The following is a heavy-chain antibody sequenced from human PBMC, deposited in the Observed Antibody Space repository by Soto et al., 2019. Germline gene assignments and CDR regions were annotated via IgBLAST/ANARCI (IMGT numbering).Heavy chain of an antibody. CDR2: IIPILGIA. J-gene: IGHJ4*02. V-gene: IGHV1-69*02. CDR3: AITDGKAFTTIDY. Sequence: GASVKVSCKASGGTFSSYTISWVRQAPGQGLEWMGRIIPILGIANYAQKFQGRVTITADKSTSTAYMELSSLRSEDTAVYYCAITDGKAFTTIDYWGQGTLVTVSS. D-gene: IGHD6-13*01. CDR1: GGTFSSYT.